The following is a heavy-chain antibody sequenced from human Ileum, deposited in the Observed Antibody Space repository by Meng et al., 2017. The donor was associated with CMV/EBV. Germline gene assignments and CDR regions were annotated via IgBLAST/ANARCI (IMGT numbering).Heavy chain of an antibody. Sequence: LGLSCAASGCTFGSYWMHWVRQAPGKGLVWVSRIDSDGSSTIYADSVKGRFTISRDNAKNSLYLQMNSLRAEDTAVYYCARVRGSPDYWGQGTLVTVSS. J-gene: IGHJ4*02. CDR2: IDSDGSST. D-gene: IGHD3-10*01. CDR1: GCTFGSYW. V-gene: IGHV3-74*01. CDR3: ARVRGSPDY.